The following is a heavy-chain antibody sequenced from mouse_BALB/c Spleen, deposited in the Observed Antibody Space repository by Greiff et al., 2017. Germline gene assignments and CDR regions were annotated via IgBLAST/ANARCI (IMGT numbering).Heavy chain of an antibody. CDR2: IYPGSGST. D-gene: IGHD4-1*01. J-gene: IGHJ2*01. Sequence: LQQPGSELVRPGASVKLSCKASGYTFTSYWMHWVKLRHGQGLEWIGNIYPGSGSTNYDEKFKSKGTLTVDTSSSTAYMHLSSLTSEDSAVYYCTRLGTGTDFDYWGQGTTLTVSS. V-gene: IGHV1S22*01. CDR1: GYTFTSYW. CDR3: TRLGTGTDFDY.